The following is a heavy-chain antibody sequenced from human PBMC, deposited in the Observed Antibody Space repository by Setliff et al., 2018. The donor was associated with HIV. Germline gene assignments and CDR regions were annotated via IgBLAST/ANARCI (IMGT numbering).Heavy chain of an antibody. CDR3: ARHRVDTSMLVVKSPGAFDL. V-gene: IGHV3-23*01. CDR2: ISGSGGST. J-gene: IGHJ3*01. D-gene: IGHD3-22*01. Sequence: GGSLRLSCAASGFTFSSYAMSWVRQAPGKGLEWVSAISGSGGSTYYADSVKGRFTISRDNSKNTLYLQMNSLRAEDTAVYFCARHRVDTSMLVVKSPGAFDLWGQGTLVTGAS. CDR1: GFTFSSYA.